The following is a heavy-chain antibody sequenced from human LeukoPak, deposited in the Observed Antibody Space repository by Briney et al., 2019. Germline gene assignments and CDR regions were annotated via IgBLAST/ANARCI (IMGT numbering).Heavy chain of an antibody. CDR3: ARDYYDSSGKGGY. V-gene: IGHV1-69*06. Sequence: ASVKVSCKASGGTFSSYAISWVRQAPGQGLEWMGGIIPIFGTANYAQKFQGRVTITADKSTSTAYMELSSLRSEDTAVYYCARDYYDSSGKGGYWGQGTLVTVSS. CDR2: IIPIFGTA. J-gene: IGHJ4*02. CDR1: GGTFSSYA. D-gene: IGHD3-22*01.